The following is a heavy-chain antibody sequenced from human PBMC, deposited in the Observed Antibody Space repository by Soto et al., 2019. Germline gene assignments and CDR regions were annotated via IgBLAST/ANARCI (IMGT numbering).Heavy chain of an antibody. CDR1: GFTFSSYE. V-gene: IGHV3-48*03. D-gene: IGHD6-19*01. CDR3: ARVLSGWSSRAPCDY. CDR2: ISSSGSTI. Sequence: LRLSCAASGFTFSSYEMNWVRQAPGKGLEWASYISSSGSTIYYADSVKGRFTISRDNAKNSLYLQMNSLRAEDTAVYYCARVLSGWSSRAPCDYWGQGTLVTVSS. J-gene: IGHJ4*02.